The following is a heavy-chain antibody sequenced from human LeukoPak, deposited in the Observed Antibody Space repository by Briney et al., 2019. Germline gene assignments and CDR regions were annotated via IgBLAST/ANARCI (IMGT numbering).Heavy chain of an antibody. CDR3: ARGESGGYYYDSSGYFYY. CDR2: IYYSGST. CDR1: DGSFSGYY. J-gene: IGHJ4*02. V-gene: IGHV4-34*01. Sequence: SETLSLTCAVYDGSFSGYYWGWIRQPPGKGLEWIGSIYYSGSTYYNPSLKSRVTISVDTSKNQFSLKLSSVTAADTAVYYCARGESGGYYYDSSGYFYYWGQGTLVTVSS. D-gene: IGHD3-22*01.